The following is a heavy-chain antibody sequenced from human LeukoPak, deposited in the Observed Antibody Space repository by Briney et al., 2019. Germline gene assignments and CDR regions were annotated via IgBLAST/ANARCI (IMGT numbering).Heavy chain of an antibody. Sequence: GASVKVSCKASGYTFTGYYMHWVRQAPGQGLEWMGRINPNSGGTKYAQKFQGRVTMTRDTSISTAYMELSRLRSDDTAVYYCARDYGYSSGCDYWGQGTLVTVSS. J-gene: IGHJ4*02. CDR2: INPNSGGT. V-gene: IGHV1-2*06. D-gene: IGHD6-19*01. CDR3: ARDYGYSSGCDY. CDR1: GYTFTGYY.